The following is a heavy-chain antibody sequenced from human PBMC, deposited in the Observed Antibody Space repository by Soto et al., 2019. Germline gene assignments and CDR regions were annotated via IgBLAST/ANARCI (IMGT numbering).Heavy chain of an antibody. CDR2: ISGSGGST. CDR3: AKDLGGNSTPYYYGMDV. CDR1: GFTFSSYA. V-gene: IGHV3-23*01. D-gene: IGHD3-16*01. Sequence: GGSLSLSCAASGFTFSSYAMSWVRQAPGKGLEWVSTISGSGGSTYYPDSVKGRFTISRDNSKNTLYLQMNSLRAEDTAVYYCAKDLGGNSTPYYYGMDVWGQGTTVTVSS. J-gene: IGHJ6*02.